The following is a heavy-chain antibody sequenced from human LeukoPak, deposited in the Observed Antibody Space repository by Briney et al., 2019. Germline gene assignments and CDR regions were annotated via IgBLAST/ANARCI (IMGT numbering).Heavy chain of an antibody. CDR1: GFTFSSYA. J-gene: IGHJ4*02. CDR2: ISGSGGST. CDR3: AKGSSGYRYFDY. D-gene: IGHD3-22*01. V-gene: IGHV3-23*01. Sequence: GGPLRLSCAASGFTFSSYAMSWVRQAPGKGLEWVSAISGSGGSTYYADSVKGRFTISRDNSKNTLYLQMNSLRAEDTAVYYCAKGSSGYRYFDYWGQGTLVTVSS.